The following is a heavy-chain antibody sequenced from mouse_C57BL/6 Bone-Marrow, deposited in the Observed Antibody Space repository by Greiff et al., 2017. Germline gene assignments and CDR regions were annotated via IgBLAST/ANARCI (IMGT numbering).Heavy chain of an antibody. V-gene: IGHV5-4*01. CDR2: ISDGGSYT. CDR3: AREGAGDY. J-gene: IGHJ2*01. CDR1: GFTFSSYA. Sequence: VQRVESGGGLVKPGGSLKLSCAASGFTFSSYAMSWVRQTPEKRLEWVATISDGGSYTYYPDNVKGRFTISRDNAKNNLYLQMSHLKSEDTAMYYCAREGAGDYWGQGTTLTVSS.